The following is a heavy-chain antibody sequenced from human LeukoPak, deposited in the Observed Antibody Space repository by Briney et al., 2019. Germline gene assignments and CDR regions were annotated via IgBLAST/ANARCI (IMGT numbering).Heavy chain of an antibody. V-gene: IGHV1-8*03. D-gene: IGHD3-22*01. J-gene: IGHJ4*02. CDR1: VYTFTTYD. CDR3: ATAPPYDSSGYYLGYYFDY. Sequence: GASVTVSCKASVYTFTTYDINWVRQATGQGLEWMGWMNPNSGNTGFAQKFQGRVTITRNTSISTAYMELSSLRSEDTAVYYCATAPPYDSSGYYLGYYFDYWGQGTLVTVSS. CDR2: MNPNSGNT.